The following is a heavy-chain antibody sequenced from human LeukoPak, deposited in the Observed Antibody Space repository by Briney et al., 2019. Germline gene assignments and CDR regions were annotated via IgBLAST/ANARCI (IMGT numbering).Heavy chain of an antibody. V-gene: IGHV4-30-4*02. D-gene: IGHD6-19*01. J-gene: IGHJ4*02. CDR1: GGSISSGDYY. CDR2: IYYSGST. CDR3: ARETIAVAALGY. Sequence: SETLSLTCTVSGGSISSGDYYWSWIRQPPGKGLEYIGYIYYSGSTYYNPSLKSRITISVDTSKNQFSLKLSSATAADTAVYYCARETIAVAALGYWGQGTLVTVSS.